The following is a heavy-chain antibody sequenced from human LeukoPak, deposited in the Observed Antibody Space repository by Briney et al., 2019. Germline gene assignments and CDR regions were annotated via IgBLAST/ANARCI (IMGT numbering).Heavy chain of an antibody. CDR3: ARDNGGHESGY. Sequence: PGGSLRLSCAASGFTFSSYAMHWVRQAPGKGLEYVSAISSNGGSTYYANSVKGRFTISRDNSKNTLYLQMGSLRAEDMAVYYCARDNGGHESGYWGQGTLVTVSS. V-gene: IGHV3-64*01. D-gene: IGHD2-8*01. J-gene: IGHJ4*02. CDR2: ISSNGGST. CDR1: GFTFSSYA.